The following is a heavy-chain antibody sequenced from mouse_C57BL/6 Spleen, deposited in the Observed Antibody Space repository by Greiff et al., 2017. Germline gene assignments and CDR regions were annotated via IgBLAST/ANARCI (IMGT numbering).Heavy chain of an antibody. CDR3: ARDHGSSYAMDY. V-gene: IGHV3-1*01. CDR1: GYSITSGYD. Sequence: VQLKESGHGMVKPSQSLSLTCTVTGYSITSGYDWHWIRHFPGNKLEWMGYISYSGSTNYNPSLKSRISITHDTAKNHFFLKLNSVTTEDTATYYCARDHGSSYAMDYWGQGTSVTVSS. CDR2: ISYSGST. D-gene: IGHD1-1*01. J-gene: IGHJ4*01.